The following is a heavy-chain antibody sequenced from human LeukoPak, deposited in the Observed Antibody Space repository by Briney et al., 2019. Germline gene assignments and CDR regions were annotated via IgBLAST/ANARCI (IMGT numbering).Heavy chain of an antibody. CDR2: ISAYNGNT. Sequence: ASVKVSCKASGYTFTSYGISWVRQAPGQGLEWMGWISAYNGNTNYAQKLQGRVTITTDTSTSTAYMELRSLRSDDTAVYYCARDSRYDSSGLYYYYYYGMDVWGQGTTVAVSS. V-gene: IGHV1-18*01. J-gene: IGHJ6*02. CDR3: ARDSRYDSSGLYYYYYYGMDV. CDR1: GYTFTSYG. D-gene: IGHD3-22*01.